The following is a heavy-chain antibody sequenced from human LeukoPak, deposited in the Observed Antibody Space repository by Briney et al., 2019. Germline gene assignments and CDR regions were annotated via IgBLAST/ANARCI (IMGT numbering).Heavy chain of an antibody. CDR3: ARGATMVRGVIFY. J-gene: IGHJ4*02. V-gene: IGHV1-18*01. D-gene: IGHD3-10*01. CDR1: GYTFTSYG. Sequence: ASVKVSCKASGYTFTSYGISWVRQAPGQGLEWMGWISAYNGNTNYAQKFQGRVTMTRDTSISTAYMELSRLRSDDTAVYYCARGATMVRGVIFYWGQGTLVTVSS. CDR2: ISAYNGNT.